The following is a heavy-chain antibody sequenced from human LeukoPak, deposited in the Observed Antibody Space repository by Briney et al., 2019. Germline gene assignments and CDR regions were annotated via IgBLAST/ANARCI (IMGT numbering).Heavy chain of an antibody. CDR2: ISSSSSYI. J-gene: IGHJ5*02. CDR3: APNWNDGDNWFDP. V-gene: IGHV3-21*01. D-gene: IGHD1-1*01. CDR1: GFTFSSYT. Sequence: PGGSLRLSCAASGFTFSSYTMNWVRQAPGKGLEWVSSISSSSSYIYYADSVKGRFTISRDNAKNSLYLQMNSLRAEDTAVYYCAPNWNDGDNWFDPWGQGTLVTVSS.